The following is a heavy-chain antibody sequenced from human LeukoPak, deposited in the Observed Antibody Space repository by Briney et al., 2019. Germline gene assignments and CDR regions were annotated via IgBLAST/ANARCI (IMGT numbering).Heavy chain of an antibody. J-gene: IGHJ3*02. CDR3: AREGFGDAFDI. Sequence: SETLSLTCTVSGGSISSYYWSWIRQPPGKGLEWIGYIYYSGSTNYNPSLKSRVTISVDTSKNQFSLKLSSVTAADTAVYYCAREGFGDAFDIWGQGTMVTVSS. D-gene: IGHD3-16*01. CDR2: IYYSGST. V-gene: IGHV4-59*01. CDR1: GGSISSYY.